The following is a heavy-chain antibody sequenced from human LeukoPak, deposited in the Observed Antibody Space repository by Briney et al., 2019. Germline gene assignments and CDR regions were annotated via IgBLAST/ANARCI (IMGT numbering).Heavy chain of an antibody. Sequence: SETLSLTCAVYGGSFSGYYWSWIRQPPGKGLEWIGEINHSGSTNYNPSLKSRVTISVDTSKNQFSLKLCSVTAADTAVYYCARGRWNGDSEYWGQGTLVTVSS. D-gene: IGHD1-1*01. CDR3: ARGRWNGDSEY. CDR2: INHSGST. J-gene: IGHJ4*02. V-gene: IGHV4-34*01. CDR1: GGSFSGYY.